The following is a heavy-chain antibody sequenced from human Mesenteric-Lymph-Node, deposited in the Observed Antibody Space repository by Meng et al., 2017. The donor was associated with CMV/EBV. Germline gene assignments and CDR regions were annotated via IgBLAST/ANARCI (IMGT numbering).Heavy chain of an antibody. J-gene: IGHJ4*02. CDR1: SLPGYY. CDR3: ARGGTSLSFGARQNTFDH. D-gene: IGHD3-10*01. Sequence: SLPGYYWTWIRQSPGEGLQWIGEVTFWGTTNYNPALKGRVTISLDLTKSQFSLKLTSVTAADAAVYYCARGGTSLSFGARQNTFDHWGQGTLVTVSS. CDR2: VTFWGTT. V-gene: IGHV4-34*01.